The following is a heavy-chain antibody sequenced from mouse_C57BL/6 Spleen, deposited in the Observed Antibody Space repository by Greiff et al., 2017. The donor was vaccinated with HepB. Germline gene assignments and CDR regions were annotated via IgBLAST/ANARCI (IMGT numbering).Heavy chain of an antibody. CDR2: INPYNGGT. J-gene: IGHJ4*01. V-gene: IGHV1-19*01. Sequence: LVEPGASVKMSCKASGYTFTDYYMNWVKQSHGKSLEWIGVINPYNGGTSYNQKFKGKATLTVDKSSSTAYMELNSLTSEDSAVYYCARRTQATSAMDYWGQGTSVTVSS. D-gene: IGHD3-2*02. CDR1: GYTFTDYY. CDR3: ARRTQATSAMDY.